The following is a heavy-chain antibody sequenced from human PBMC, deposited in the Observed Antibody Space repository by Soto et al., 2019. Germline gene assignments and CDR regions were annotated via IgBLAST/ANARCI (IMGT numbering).Heavy chain of an antibody. CDR3: ARRGYHIFTGYTHFDH. CDR1: GGSVSSTNNY. CDR2: IYYSGII. D-gene: IGHD3-9*01. Sequence: LSLTCTVSGGSVSSTNNYWGWIRQPPGKGLEWIGNIYYSGIIYYNPSLKSRVTISVDTSKNHFSLKLTSVSAADTAVYYCARRGYHIFTGYTHFDHWGQGTLATVSS. J-gene: IGHJ5*02. V-gene: IGHV4-39*02.